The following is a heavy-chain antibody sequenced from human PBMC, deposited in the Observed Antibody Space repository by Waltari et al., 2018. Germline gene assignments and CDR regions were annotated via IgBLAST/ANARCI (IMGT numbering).Heavy chain of an antibody. CDR1: GFTFSSYS. CDR3: AVVRDDPKGAY. Sequence: EVQLVESGGGLVQPGGSLRLSCAASGFTFSSYSMNWVRQAPGKGLEWVSYISSSSSTIYYSDSVKGRFTISRDNAKNSLYLQMNSLRAEDTAVYYCAVVRDDPKGAYWGQGTLVTVSS. J-gene: IGHJ4*02. V-gene: IGHV3-48*01. CDR2: ISSSSSTI. D-gene: IGHD3-10*01.